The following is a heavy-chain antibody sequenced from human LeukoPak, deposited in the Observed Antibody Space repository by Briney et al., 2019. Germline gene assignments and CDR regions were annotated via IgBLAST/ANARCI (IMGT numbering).Heavy chain of an antibody. Sequence: ASVKVSCKASGYTFTGYYMHWVRQAPGQGLEWMGWINPNSGGTNYQGRVTMTRDTSISTAYMELSRLRSDDTAVYCCARGVRYYDSSGYLNWFDPWGQGTLVTVSS. D-gene: IGHD3-22*01. CDR2: INPNSGGT. J-gene: IGHJ5*02. V-gene: IGHV1-2*02. CDR1: GYTFTGYY. CDR3: ARGVRYYDSSGYLNWFDP.